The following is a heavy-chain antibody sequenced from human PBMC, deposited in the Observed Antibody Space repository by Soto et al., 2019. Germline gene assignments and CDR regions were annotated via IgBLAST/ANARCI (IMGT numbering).Heavy chain of an antibody. CDR2: ISSSSSTI. CDR1: GFTFSSYS. D-gene: IGHD4-17*01. CDR3: ARDGDYGDRTYYYYGMDV. Sequence: GGSLRLSCAASGFTFSSYSMNWVRQAPGKGLEWVSYISSSSSTIYYADSVKGRFTISRDNAKNSLYLQMNSLRDEDTAVYYCARDGDYGDRTYYYYGMDVWGQGTTVTVSS. J-gene: IGHJ6*02. V-gene: IGHV3-48*02.